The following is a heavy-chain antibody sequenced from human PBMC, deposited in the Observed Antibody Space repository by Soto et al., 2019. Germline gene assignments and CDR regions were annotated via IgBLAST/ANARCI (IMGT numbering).Heavy chain of an antibody. CDR1: GGSISSSSYY. J-gene: IGHJ4*02. CDR3: ARHLSEGRDGYNYLGY. D-gene: IGHD5-12*01. CDR2: IYYSGST. Sequence: WETLSLTCAVSGGSISSSSYYWGWLRQPPGKGLEWIGSIYYSGSTYYNPSLKSRVTISVDTSKNQFSLKLSSVTAADTAVYYCARHLSEGRDGYNYLGYWGQGTLVTVSS. V-gene: IGHV4-39*01.